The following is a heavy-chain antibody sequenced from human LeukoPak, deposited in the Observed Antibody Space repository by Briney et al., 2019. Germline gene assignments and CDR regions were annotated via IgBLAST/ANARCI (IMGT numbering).Heavy chain of an antibody. CDR3: ARVFDS. CDR2: IFYTGKT. J-gene: IGHJ4*02. Sequence: SETLSLTCAVYGGSFSGYYWGWIRQPPGKGPEWIGDIFYTGKTNYNPSLKSRVSISIDTSKNQFSLKLTSVTAADTAVYYCARVFDSWGQGTLVTVSS. CDR1: GGSFSGYY. V-gene: IGHV4-34*12.